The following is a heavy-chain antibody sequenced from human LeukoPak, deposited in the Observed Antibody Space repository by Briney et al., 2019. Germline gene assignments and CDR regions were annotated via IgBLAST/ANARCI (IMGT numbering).Heavy chain of an antibody. V-gene: IGHV1-2*02. J-gene: IGHJ4*02. CDR1: GYTFTGYY. Sequence: ASVKVSCKASGYTFTGYYMHWVRQAPGQGLEWMGWINPNSGGTNYAQKFQGRVTMTRDTSISTAYMELSRQRSDDTAVYCCAAAYSSGWYSPYYWGQGTLVTVSS. CDR2: INPNSGGT. D-gene: IGHD6-19*01. CDR3: AAAYSSGWYSPYY.